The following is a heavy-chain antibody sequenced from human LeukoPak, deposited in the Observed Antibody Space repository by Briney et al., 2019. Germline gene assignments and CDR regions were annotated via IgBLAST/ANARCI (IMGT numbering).Heavy chain of an antibody. CDR1: GFTFSSYG. CDR2: IWFDGSDK. D-gene: IGHD4-23*01. Sequence: SGGSLRLSCAASGFTFSSYGMHWVRQAPGKGLEWVTFIWFDGSDKYYADSVKGRFTISRDNPKNTLYLQMNSLRAEDTAVYYCACDYGGNSGVDYWGQGTLVTVSS. CDR3: ACDYGGNSGVDY. J-gene: IGHJ4*02. V-gene: IGHV3-30*02.